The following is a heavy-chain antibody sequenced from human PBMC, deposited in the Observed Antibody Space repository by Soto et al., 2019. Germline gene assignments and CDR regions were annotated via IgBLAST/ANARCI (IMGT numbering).Heavy chain of an antibody. CDR2: ISSGGTTI. Sequence: QVQLVESGGGLVKPGGSLRLSCAASGFIFSDFYMTWVRQAPGKGLECIAYISSGGTTIYYADSVKGRFTISRDNAKNSLVLQMNSLRAEDTALYYCAGPKRYYFDYWGQGTHVAVSS. V-gene: IGHV3-11*01. CDR1: GFIFSDFY. J-gene: IGHJ4*02. CDR3: AGPKRYYFDY.